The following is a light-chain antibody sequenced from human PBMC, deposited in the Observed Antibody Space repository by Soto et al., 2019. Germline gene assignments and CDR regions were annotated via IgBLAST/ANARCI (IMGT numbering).Light chain of an antibody. CDR3: LHYDSYPWT. CDR2: ESS. V-gene: IGKV1-5*01. CDR1: QSIRNW. J-gene: IGKJ1*01. Sequence: DIQVTQSPSILSASVGDRVTITCRASQSIRNWLAWYQQKPGKVPKVLIYESSTLQSGAPSRFSGSGSGTEFTLTIDSLQPDDFGTYYCLHYDSYPWTFGPGTKVEV.